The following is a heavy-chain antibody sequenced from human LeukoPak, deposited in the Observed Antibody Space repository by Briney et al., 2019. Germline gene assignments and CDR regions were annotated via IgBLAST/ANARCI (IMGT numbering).Heavy chain of an antibody. J-gene: IGHJ4*02. CDR3: ARGVGTSGFDY. Sequence: SETLSLTCTVSGGSISSYYWSWIRQPPGKGLEWIGYIYYSGSTNYNPSLKSRVTISVDTSKNQFSLKLSSVTAADTAVYYCARGVGTSGFDYWGQGTLVTVSS. D-gene: IGHD1-14*01. CDR2: IYYSGST. V-gene: IGHV4-59*01. CDR1: GGSISSYY.